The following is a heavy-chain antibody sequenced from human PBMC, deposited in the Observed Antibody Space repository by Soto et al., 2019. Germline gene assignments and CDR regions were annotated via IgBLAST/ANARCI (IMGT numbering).Heavy chain of an antibody. CDR1: GGSFSGYY. Sequence: QVQLQQWGAGLLKPSETLSLTCAVYGGSFSGYYWSWIRQPPGKGLEWIGEINHSGSTNYNPSLKSRVTISVDTSNNQFSLKLSSVTAADTAVYYCASSGYSSGLGSFDYWGQGTLVTVSS. CDR3: ASSGYSSGLGSFDY. D-gene: IGHD6-19*01. CDR2: INHSGST. J-gene: IGHJ4*02. V-gene: IGHV4-34*01.